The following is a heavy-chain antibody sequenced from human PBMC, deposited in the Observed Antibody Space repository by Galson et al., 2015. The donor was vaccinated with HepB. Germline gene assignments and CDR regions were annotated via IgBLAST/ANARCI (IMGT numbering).Heavy chain of an antibody. CDR3: AKGYYDILSGNYRDYYYYGMDV. D-gene: IGHD3-9*01. V-gene: IGHV3-30*18. J-gene: IGHJ6*02. CDR2: ISYDGNNQ. CDR1: GFTFSNWG. Sequence: SLRLSCAASGFTFSNWGMHWVRQAPGKGLEWVALISYDGNNQYHADSVKGRFTVSRDNSKNTLYFQMNSLRPDDTAVYYCAKGYYDILSGNYRDYYYYGMDVWGQGTTVSVSS.